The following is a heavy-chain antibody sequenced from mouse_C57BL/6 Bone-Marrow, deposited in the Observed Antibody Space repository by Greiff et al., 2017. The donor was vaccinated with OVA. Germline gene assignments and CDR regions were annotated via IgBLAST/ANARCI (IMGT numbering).Heavy chain of an antibody. CDR2: IRNKANGYTT. CDR3: AIPPYDYDPYAMDY. Sequence: EVKLMESGGGLVQPGGSLSLSCAASGFTFTDYYMSWVRQPPGKALEWLGFIRNKANGYTTEYSASVKGRFTISRDNSQSILYLQMNALRAEDSATYYCAIPPYDYDPYAMDYWGQGTSVTVSS. D-gene: IGHD2-4*01. J-gene: IGHJ4*01. V-gene: IGHV7-3*01. CDR1: GFTFTDYY.